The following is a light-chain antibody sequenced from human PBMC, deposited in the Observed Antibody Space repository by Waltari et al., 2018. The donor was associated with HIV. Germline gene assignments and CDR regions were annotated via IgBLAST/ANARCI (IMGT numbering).Light chain of an antibody. CDR1: TGVVTCVQW. Sequence: QAVVTQEPSLTVSPGGTVTPTGGSSTGVVTCVQWTYWFPQKPGQAPRPLIYHTTNEHSWTPARFSCSLLGGKAVLTLSGAQPEDEADYYCSLSFGGAAVFGGGTHVTVL. CDR3: SLSFGGAAV. J-gene: IGLJ2*01. V-gene: IGLV7-46*01. CDR2: HTT.